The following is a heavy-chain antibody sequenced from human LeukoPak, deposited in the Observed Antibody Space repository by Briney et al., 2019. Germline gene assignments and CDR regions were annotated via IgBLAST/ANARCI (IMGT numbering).Heavy chain of an antibody. CDR1: GFTFNNYW. CDR3: VRYTRRYPFDY. Sequence: GGSLRLSCAASGFTFNNYWMSWVRQAPGKGLEWVANIKEDGSEKYYVDSVRGRFTISRDNAKNSLSLQVNSLRAEDTAVYYCVRYTRRYPFDYWGQGTLVTVSS. J-gene: IGHJ4*02. CDR2: IKEDGSEK. V-gene: IGHV3-7*04. D-gene: IGHD2-2*02.